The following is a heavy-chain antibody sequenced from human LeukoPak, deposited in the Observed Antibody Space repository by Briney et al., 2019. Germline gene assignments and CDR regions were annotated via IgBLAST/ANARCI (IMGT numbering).Heavy chain of an antibody. V-gene: IGHV1-69*10. Sequence: SVKVSCKASGGTFSDYALNWVRQASGQGLEWMGVFIPILGTANSTQNFQDRVTITADISTNTVYMELSRLRSEDTAVYFCAGIPVFGVVLHQEPVWGKGTTVTVSS. J-gene: IGHJ6*04. CDR3: AGIPVFGVVLHQEPV. D-gene: IGHD3-3*01. CDR1: GGTFSDYA. CDR2: FIPILGTA.